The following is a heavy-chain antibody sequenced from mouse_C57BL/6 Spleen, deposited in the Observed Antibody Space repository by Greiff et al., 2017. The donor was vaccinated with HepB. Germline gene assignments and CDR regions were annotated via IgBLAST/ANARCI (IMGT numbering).Heavy chain of an antibody. CDR2: IYPSDSET. Sequence: VQLQQPGAELVRPGSSVKLSCKASGYTFTSYWMDWVKQRPGQGLEWIGNIYPSDSETHYNQKFRDKATLTVDKSSSTAYMQLSSLTSEDSAVYYCAKTGYYFDYWGQGTTLTVSS. CDR1: GYTFTSYW. V-gene: IGHV1-61*01. D-gene: IGHD4-1*01. J-gene: IGHJ2*01. CDR3: AKTGYYFDY.